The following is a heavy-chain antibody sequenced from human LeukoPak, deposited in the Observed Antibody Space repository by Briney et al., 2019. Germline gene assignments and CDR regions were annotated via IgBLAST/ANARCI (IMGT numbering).Heavy chain of an antibody. J-gene: IGHJ4*02. CDR2: IYSGGST. Sequence: GGSLRLSCAASGFTVSSTYTSWVRQAPGKGLEWVSVIYSGGSTYYADSVKGRFTISRDNSKNTLYLQMNSLRAEDTAVYYCARDAQYYYDSSGSHWGQGTLVTVSS. CDR1: GFTVSSTY. V-gene: IGHV3-66*01. D-gene: IGHD3-22*01. CDR3: ARDAQYYYDSSGSH.